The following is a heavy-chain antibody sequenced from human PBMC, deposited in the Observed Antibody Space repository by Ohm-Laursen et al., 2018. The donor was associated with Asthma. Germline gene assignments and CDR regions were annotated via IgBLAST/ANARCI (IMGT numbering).Heavy chain of an antibody. CDR3: ARSYYYDSSGYSSFDY. CDR1: GFTFDDYA. V-gene: IGHV3-9*01. D-gene: IGHD3-22*01. J-gene: IGHJ4*02. CDR2: ISWNSGSI. Sequence: SLRLSCAASGFTFDDYAMHWVRQAPGKGLEWVSGISWNSGSIGYADSVKGRFTISRDNAKNSLYLQMNSLRAEDTAVYYCARSYYYDSSGYSSFDYWGQGTLVTVSS.